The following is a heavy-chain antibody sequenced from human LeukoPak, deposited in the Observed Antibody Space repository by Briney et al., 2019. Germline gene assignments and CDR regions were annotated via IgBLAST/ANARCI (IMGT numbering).Heavy chain of an antibody. Sequence: GGSLRLSCAASGFTFSSFEMKWVRQAPGKGLEWVSYISSGGSTIYYADSVKGRFTISRDNAKNSLYLQMNSLRAEDTAVYYCAKVMSFSMVRGDHYFDYWGQGTLVTVSS. CDR3: AKVMSFSMVRGDHYFDY. J-gene: IGHJ4*02. CDR2: ISSGGSTI. D-gene: IGHD3-10*01. CDR1: GFTFSSFE. V-gene: IGHV3-48*03.